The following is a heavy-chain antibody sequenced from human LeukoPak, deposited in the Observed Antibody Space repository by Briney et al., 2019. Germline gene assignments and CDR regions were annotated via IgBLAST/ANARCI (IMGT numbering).Heavy chain of an antibody. CDR1: GFTFSSYW. Sequence: PGGSLRLSCAASGFTFSSYWMRWVRQAPGKGLVWVSRINSDGSTTTYADSVKGRFTISRDNAKDTLYPQMTSLRAEDTAVYYCARATYYYDSSGYRAIYYFDYWGQGTLVTVSS. V-gene: IGHV3-74*01. CDR3: ARATYYYDSSGYRAIYYFDY. J-gene: IGHJ4*02. D-gene: IGHD3-22*01. CDR2: INSDGSTT.